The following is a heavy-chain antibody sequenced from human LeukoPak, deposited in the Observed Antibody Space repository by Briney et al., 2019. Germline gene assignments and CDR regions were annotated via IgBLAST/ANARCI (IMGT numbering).Heavy chain of an antibody. CDR2: IIPILGIA. D-gene: IGHD2-2*01. J-gene: IGHJ6*02. CDR1: GGTFSSYT. CDR3: ARDGVVRPPDCSSTSCPYNYYYGMDV. V-gene: IGHV1-69*02. Sequence: SVKVSCKASGGTFSSYTISWVRQAPGQGLEWMGRIIPILGIANYAQKFQGRVTITADKSTSTAYMELSSLRSEDTAVYYCARDGVVRPPDCSSTSCPYNYYYGMDVWGQGTTVTVSS.